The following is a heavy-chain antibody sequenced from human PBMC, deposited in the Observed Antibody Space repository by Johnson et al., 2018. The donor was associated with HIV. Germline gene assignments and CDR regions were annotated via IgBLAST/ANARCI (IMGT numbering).Heavy chain of an antibody. J-gene: IGHJ3*02. V-gene: IGHV3-30*03. CDR2: ISYDGCRR. CDR1: SFTFSTYG. CDR3: ARRTVVTPGAFSI. D-gene: IGHD4-23*01. Sequence: QEQLEEAGGGVVQPGRSPLLSCAASSFTFSTYGMHWLRQAPVLGLAWVAVISYDGCRRFYADSVKVRFTISRDNAKNSLYLQMNSLRAEDTAVYYCARRTVVTPGAFSIWGQGTMVTVSS.